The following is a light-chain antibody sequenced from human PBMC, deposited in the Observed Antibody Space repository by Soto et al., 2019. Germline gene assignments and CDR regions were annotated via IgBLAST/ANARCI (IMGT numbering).Light chain of an antibody. J-gene: IGKJ2*01. CDR1: QSVSSSY. V-gene: IGKV3-20*01. Sequence: EIVLTQSPGTLSLSPAERATLSCRASQSVSSSYLAWYQQKPGQAPRLLIYGASSRATGIPDRSSGSGSGTDFTPTISRLEPEDFAVYYCQQYGSSPPYTFGQGTKVDIK. CDR3: QQYGSSPPYT. CDR2: GAS.